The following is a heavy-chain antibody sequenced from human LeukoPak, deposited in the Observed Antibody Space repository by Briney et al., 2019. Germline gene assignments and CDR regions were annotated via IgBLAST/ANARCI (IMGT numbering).Heavy chain of an antibody. D-gene: IGHD3-22*01. J-gene: IGHJ4*02. CDR2: ISSSSSYI. Sequence: PGGSLRLSCAASGFTFSSYSMNWVRQAPGKGLEWVSSISSSSSYIYYADSVKGRFTISRDNAKNSPYLQMNSLRAEDTAVYYCAKASAMIVVVSKHFDYWGQGTLVTVSS. V-gene: IGHV3-21*01. CDR3: AKASAMIVVVSKHFDY. CDR1: GFTFSSYS.